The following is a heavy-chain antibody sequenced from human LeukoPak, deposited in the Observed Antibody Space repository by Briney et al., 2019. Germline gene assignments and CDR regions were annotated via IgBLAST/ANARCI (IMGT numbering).Heavy chain of an antibody. CDR1: GYTFSGCY. CDR3: ARDGANKVRGVHYYYMDV. J-gene: IGHJ6*03. Sequence: ASVKVSCKASGYTFSGCYMHWVRQAPGQGVEWMGRINPNSGGTNYAQKFQGRVTMTRDTSIGTAYMELSSLTSDDTAVYYCARDGANKVRGVHYYYMDVWGKGTTVTVSS. CDR2: INPNSGGT. D-gene: IGHD3-10*01. V-gene: IGHV1-2*06.